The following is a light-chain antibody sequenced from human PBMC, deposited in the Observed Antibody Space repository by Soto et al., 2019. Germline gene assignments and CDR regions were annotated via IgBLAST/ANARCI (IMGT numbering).Light chain of an antibody. CDR3: QQYGSSPPWT. Sequence: EIVLTQSPGTLSLFPGERATLSCRASQSIGSRYLAWFQQRPGQAPRLLIYGAFNRATGVADRFIGSGSGTEFTLTINRLEPEDFAVYYCQQYGSSPPWTFGQGTKVEIK. CDR1: QSIGSRY. V-gene: IGKV3-20*01. J-gene: IGKJ1*01. CDR2: GAF.